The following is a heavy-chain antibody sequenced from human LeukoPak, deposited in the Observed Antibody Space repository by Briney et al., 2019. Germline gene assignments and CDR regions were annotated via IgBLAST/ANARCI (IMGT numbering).Heavy chain of an antibody. V-gene: IGHV4-31*03. CDR3: ARGAPPDS. CDR2: IYNSGST. J-gene: IGHJ4*02. CDR1: GASFNTGDYY. Sequence: SETLSLTCIVSGASFNTGDYYWNRIRQHPGKGLEWIGYIYNSGSTYYNPSLKSRVTTSVDTSKNHFSLRLTSVTAADSAVYYCARGAPPDSWGQGTLVTVSS.